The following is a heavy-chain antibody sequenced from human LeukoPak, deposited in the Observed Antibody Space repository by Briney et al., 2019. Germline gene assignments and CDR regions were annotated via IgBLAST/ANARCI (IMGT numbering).Heavy chain of an antibody. D-gene: IGHD5-24*01. CDR2: IHGSGTT. CDR1: GGSVSGSY. V-gene: IGHV4-4*09. Sequence: SSETLSLTCAVSGGSVSGSYWSWIRQPPGKGPEYIGYIHGSGTTNYNPSLKSRVTTSVDTSKNQFSLKLSSVTAADTAVYYCTRPNKVEMAAAHYFDSWGQGTLVIVSS. J-gene: IGHJ4*02. CDR3: TRPNKVEMAAAHYFDS.